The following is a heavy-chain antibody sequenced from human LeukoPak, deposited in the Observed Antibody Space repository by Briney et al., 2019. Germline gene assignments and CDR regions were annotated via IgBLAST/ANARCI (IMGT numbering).Heavy chain of an antibody. J-gene: IGHJ4*02. CDR3: VNIAATGPDY. V-gene: IGHV3-30*03. CDR2: ISHDGSTK. Sequence: GGSLRLSCAASGFIFSSYVLHWVRQAPGKGLEWVAVISHDGSTKYYVDSVKGRFTISRDNSKNTPYLQMNSLRPEDTAVYYCVNIAATGPDYRGQGTLVTVSS. CDR1: GFIFSSYV. D-gene: IGHD6-13*01.